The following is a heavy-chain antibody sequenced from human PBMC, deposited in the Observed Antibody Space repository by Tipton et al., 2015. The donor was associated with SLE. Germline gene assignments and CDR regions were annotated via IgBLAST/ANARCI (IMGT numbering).Heavy chain of an antibody. V-gene: IGHV3-9*01. D-gene: IGHD1-26*01. CDR1: GFTFDDYA. Sequence: SLRLSCAASGFTFDDYAMHWVRQAPGKGLEWASGISWNSGSIAYADSVKGRFTISRDNAKNSLYLQMNSLRAEDTALYYCAKGFLVGPEADWFDPWGQGTLVTVSS. CDR2: ISWNSGSI. J-gene: IGHJ5*02. CDR3: AKGFLVGPEADWFDP.